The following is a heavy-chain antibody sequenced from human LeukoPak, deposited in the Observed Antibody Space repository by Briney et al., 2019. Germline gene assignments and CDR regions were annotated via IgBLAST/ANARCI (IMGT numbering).Heavy chain of an antibody. CDR3: AIVGAMIH. D-gene: IGHD1-26*01. V-gene: IGHV4-34*01. CDR2: INHSGST. J-gene: IGHJ4*02. Sequence: SETLSLTFAVYGWSFSGYYWSWIRQPPGKGLEWIGEINHSGSTNYNPSLKSRVTISVDTSKNQFSLKLSSVTAADTAVYYCAIVGAMIHWGQGTLVTVSS. CDR1: GWSFSGYY.